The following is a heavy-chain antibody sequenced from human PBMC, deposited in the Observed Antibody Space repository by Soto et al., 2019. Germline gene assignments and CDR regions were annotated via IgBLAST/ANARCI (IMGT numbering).Heavy chain of an antibody. V-gene: IGHV3-48*01. J-gene: IGHJ4*02. D-gene: IGHD6-19*01. CDR3: ARDEQWLRYTPFWYFDY. Sequence: GGSLRLSCAASGFTFSSYSMNWVRQAPGKGLEWVSYISSSSSTIYYADSVKGRFTISRDNAKNSLYLQMNSLRAEDTAVYYCARDEQWLRYTPFWYFDYWGQGTLVTVSS. CDR2: ISSSSSTI. CDR1: GFTFSSYS.